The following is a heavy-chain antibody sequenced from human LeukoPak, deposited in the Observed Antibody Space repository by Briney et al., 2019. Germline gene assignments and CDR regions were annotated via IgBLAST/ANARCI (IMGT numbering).Heavy chain of an antibody. CDR3: ARGWGYSSTWGP. J-gene: IGHJ5*02. CDR2: ISSSSSYI. V-gene: IGHV3-21*01. D-gene: IGHD6-13*01. CDR1: GFTFSSYS. Sequence: GGSLRLSCAASGFTFSSYSMNWVRQAPGKGLEWVSSISSSSSYIYYPDSVKGRFTISRDNAKNSLYLQMNSLRAEDTAVYYCARGWGYSSTWGPWGQGTLVTVSS.